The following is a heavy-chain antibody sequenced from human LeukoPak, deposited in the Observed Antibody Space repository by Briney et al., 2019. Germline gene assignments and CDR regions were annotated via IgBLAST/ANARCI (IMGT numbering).Heavy chain of an antibody. D-gene: IGHD3-3*01. J-gene: IGHJ6*03. CDR1: GYTFTSYG. Sequence: ASVKVSCKASGYTFTSYGISWVRQAPGQGLEWMGWISAYNGNTNYAQKFQGRVTITTDESTSTAYMELSSLRSEDTAVYYCARALNYDFWNLDYYYMDVWGKGTTVTVSS. CDR3: ARALNYDFWNLDYYYMDV. CDR2: ISAYNGNT. V-gene: IGHV1-18*01.